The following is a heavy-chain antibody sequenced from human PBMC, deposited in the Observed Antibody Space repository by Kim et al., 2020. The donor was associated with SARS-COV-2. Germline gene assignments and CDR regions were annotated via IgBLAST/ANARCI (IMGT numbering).Heavy chain of an antibody. D-gene: IGHD5-12*01. Sequence: GGSLRLSCAASGFTFSSYAMSWVRQAPGKGLEWVSAISGSGGSTYYADSVKGRFTISRDNSKNTLYLQMNSLRAEDTAVYYCAKGPRHKYSGYGGGAFDIWGQGTMVTVSS. CDR1: GFTFSSYA. CDR3: AKGPRHKYSGYGGGAFDI. V-gene: IGHV3-23*01. J-gene: IGHJ3*02. CDR2: ISGSGGST.